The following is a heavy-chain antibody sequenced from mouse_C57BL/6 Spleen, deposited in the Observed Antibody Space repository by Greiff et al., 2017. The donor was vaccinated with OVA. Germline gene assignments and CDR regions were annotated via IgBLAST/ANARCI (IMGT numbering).Heavy chain of an antibody. J-gene: IGHJ4*01. V-gene: IGHV1-76*01. D-gene: IGHD1-1*01. CDR2: IYPGSGNT. CDR3: ARDWAYYYGSRETYYAMDY. CDR1: GYTFTDYY. Sequence: QVQLQQSGAELVRPGASVKLSCKASGYTFTDYYINWVKQRPGQGLEWIARIYPGSGNTYYNEKFKGKATLTAEKSSSTAYMQLSSLTSEDSAVYFCARDWAYYYGSRETYYAMDYWGQGTSVTVSS.